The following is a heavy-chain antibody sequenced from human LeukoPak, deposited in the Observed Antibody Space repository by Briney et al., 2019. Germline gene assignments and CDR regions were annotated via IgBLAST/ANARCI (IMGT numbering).Heavy chain of an antibody. CDR3: ARDTLGEGEDANYAVYYFDY. CDR1: GFRFNTFW. V-gene: IGHV3-7*01. J-gene: IGHJ4*02. D-gene: IGHD4/OR15-4a*01. CDR2: IKQDGNEK. Sequence: GGSLRLSCAASGFRFNTFWMSWVRQAPGKRLEWVANIKQDGNEKYYADSVKGRFTISRDNGKNSLDLQMNSLRADDTAFYYCARDTLGEGEDANYAVYYFDYWGQGTVVTVSS.